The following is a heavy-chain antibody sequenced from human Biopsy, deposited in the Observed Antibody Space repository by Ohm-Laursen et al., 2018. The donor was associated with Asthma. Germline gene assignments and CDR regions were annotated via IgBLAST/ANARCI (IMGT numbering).Heavy chain of an antibody. CDR2: ISVYNGNT. D-gene: IGHD3-10*01. V-gene: IGHV1-18*01. CDR3: ARAVDYSHYYGIDV. Sequence: ASVTASCKTSGYTFNSAGITWVRQAPGQGLEWMGWISVYNGNTKVAQKLQDRVTMITDTSTSTAYRELRSLRSDDTAVYFCARAVDYSHYYGIDVWGQGTTVTVS. CDR1: GYTFNSAG. J-gene: IGHJ6*02.